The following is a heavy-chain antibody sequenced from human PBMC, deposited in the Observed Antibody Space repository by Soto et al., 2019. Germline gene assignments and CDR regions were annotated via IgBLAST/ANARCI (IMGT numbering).Heavy chain of an antibody. D-gene: IGHD2-2*01. CDR3: ARDIVVVPAAISYYYYGMDV. V-gene: IGHV1-69*01. CDR1: GGTFSSYA. CDR2: IIPIFGTA. Sequence: QVQLVQSGAEVKKPGSSVKVSCKASGGTFSSYAISWVRQVPGQGLEWMGGIIPIFGTANYAQKFQGRVTITADESTSTAYMELSSLRSEDTAVYYCARDIVVVPAAISYYYYGMDVWGQGTTVTVSS. J-gene: IGHJ6*02.